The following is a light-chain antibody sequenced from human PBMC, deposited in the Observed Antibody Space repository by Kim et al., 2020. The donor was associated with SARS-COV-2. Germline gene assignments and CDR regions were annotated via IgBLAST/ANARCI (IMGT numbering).Light chain of an antibody. CDR2: SNN. CDR3: AAWDDSLNGYV. Sequence: QPVLTQPHSASGTPRQRVTISCSGSSSNIGSNTVNWYQQLPGTAPKLLIYSNNQRPSGVPDRFSGSKSGTSASLAISGLQSEDEADYYCAAWDDSLNGYVFGTGTKFTVL. CDR1: SSNIGSNT. J-gene: IGLJ1*01. V-gene: IGLV1-44*01.